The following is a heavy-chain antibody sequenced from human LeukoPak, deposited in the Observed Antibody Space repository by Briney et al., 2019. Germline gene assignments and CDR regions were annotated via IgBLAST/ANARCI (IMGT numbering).Heavy chain of an antibody. Sequence: RPGGSLRLSCVASGFTFSSYGMHRVRQAPGKGLEWVAVIPSDGKTEIYADSVRGRFTISRDNSKGTHYLQMNSLRSEDTAVYYCAKAQPTMISRSFDCWGQGDLVTVSS. V-gene: IGHV3-30*18. J-gene: IGHJ4*02. D-gene: IGHD3-10*01. CDR2: IPSDGKTE. CDR3: AKAQPTMISRSFDC. CDR1: GFTFSSYG.